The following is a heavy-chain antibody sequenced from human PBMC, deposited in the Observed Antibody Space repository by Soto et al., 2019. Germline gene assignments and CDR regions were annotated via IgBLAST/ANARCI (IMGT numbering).Heavy chain of an antibody. Sequence: EVQLVESGGGLVQPGRSLRLCCAASGFTFDDYAMHWVRQAPGKGLEWVSGISWNSGSIGYADSVKGRFTISRDNAKNSLYLQMNSLRAEDTALYYCAKDVPAAMRGYFQHWGQGTLVTVSS. D-gene: IGHD2-2*01. CDR1: GFTFDDYA. J-gene: IGHJ1*01. CDR3: AKDVPAAMRGYFQH. V-gene: IGHV3-9*01. CDR2: ISWNSGSI.